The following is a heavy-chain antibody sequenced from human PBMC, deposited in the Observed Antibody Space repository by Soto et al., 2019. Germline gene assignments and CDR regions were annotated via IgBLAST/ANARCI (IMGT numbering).Heavy chain of an antibody. CDR3: ARPGGSGWLYGMDV. D-gene: IGHD6-19*01. CDR2: INNDGSRT. Sequence: GGAPGLSSAAPGFTFSYLWVNLVRQVSGEGLVWVSSINNDGSRTWYADSVRGRIAMSRDNAKNTLFLQMNSLRAEDTAVYYCARPGGSGWLYGMDVWGQGTTVTVSS. J-gene: IGHJ6*02. CDR1: GFTFSYLW. V-gene: IGHV3-74*01.